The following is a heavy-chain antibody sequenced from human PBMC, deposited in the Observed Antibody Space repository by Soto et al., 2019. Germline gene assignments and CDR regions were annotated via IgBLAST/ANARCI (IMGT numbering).Heavy chain of an antibody. D-gene: IGHD3-22*01. J-gene: IGHJ3*01. CDR1: GFIFSTYS. CDR3: ARIYEYDTSGHKEGRFASDV. V-gene: IGHV3-21*01. Sequence: EVQLVESGGGLVTPGGSLRLSCSASGFIFSTYSMKWVRQAPGKGLEWVSSINSNSYYIYYADSVKGRLTISRDNAKDSLYLQMNSLRAEDTAMYFCARIYEYDTSGHKEGRFASDVWGQGTTVTVSS. CDR2: INSNSYYI.